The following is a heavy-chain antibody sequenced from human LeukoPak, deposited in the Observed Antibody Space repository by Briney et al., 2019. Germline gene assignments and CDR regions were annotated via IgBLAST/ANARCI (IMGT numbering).Heavy chain of an antibody. CDR1: GFTLSSYW. CDR2: ISSSSSTI. J-gene: IGHJ5*02. Sequence: GGSLRLSCAASGFTLSSYWMSWVRQAPGKGLEWVSYISSSSSTIYYADSVKGRFTISRDNAKNSLYLQMNSLRAEDTAVYYCARDFGPRDYYDSSGYLWFDPWGRGTLVTVSS. CDR3: ARDFGPRDYYDSSGYLWFDP. V-gene: IGHV3-48*01. D-gene: IGHD3-22*01.